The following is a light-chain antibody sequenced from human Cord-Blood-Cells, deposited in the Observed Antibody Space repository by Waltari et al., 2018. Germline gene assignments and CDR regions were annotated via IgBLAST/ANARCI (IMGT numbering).Light chain of an antibody. CDR3: QQYNSWWT. Sequence: EIVMTQPPATLSVSPGARATLSCRASQSVSSHLAWYQQKPDQAPRLLISGASTRTTGIPARFSGSWSGTEFTLTSSSLQSEYFAVYYCQQYNSWWTFGQGTKVEIK. CDR2: GAS. CDR1: QSVSSH. V-gene: IGKV3-15*01. J-gene: IGKJ1*01.